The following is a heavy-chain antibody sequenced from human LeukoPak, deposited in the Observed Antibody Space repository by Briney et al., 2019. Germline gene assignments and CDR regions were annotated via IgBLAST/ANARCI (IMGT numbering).Heavy chain of an antibody. CDR3: VRDVRIPGDS. V-gene: IGHV3-7*01. D-gene: IGHD2-2*01. CDR2: INEAGSEK. Sequence: GGSLRLSCAASGFYFSAYWMSWVRQAPGKGLEWVANINEAGSEKYYLASVKGRFTISRDNAENSVTLQMDSLRVGDTALYYRVRDVRIPGDSWGQGTLVTVSS. J-gene: IGHJ4*02. CDR1: GFYFSAYW.